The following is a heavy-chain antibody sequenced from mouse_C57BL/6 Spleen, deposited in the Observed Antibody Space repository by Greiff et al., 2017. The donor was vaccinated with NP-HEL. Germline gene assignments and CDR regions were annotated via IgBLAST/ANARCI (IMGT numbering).Heavy chain of an antibody. CDR2: ISYDGSN. Sequence: EESGPGLVKPSQSLSLTCSVTGYSITSGYYWNWIRQFPGNKLEWMGYISYDGSNNYNPSLKNRISITRDTSKNQFFLKLNSVTTEDTATYYCARDGFDYYGSSRFAYWGQGTLVTVSA. D-gene: IGHD1-1*01. V-gene: IGHV3-6*01. CDR1: GYSITSGYY. CDR3: ARDGFDYYGSSRFAY. J-gene: IGHJ3*01.